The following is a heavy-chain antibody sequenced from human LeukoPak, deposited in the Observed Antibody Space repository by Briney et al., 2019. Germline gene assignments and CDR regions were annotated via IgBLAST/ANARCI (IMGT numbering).Heavy chain of an antibody. Sequence: GGSLRLSCAASGFTFSSCAMSWVRQAPGKGLEWVSAISGSGGSTYYADSVKGRFTISRDNSKNTLYLQMNSLRAEDTAVYYCAKNRHYYGSGSYLDYWGQGTLVTVSS. CDR2: ISGSGGST. D-gene: IGHD3-10*01. V-gene: IGHV3-23*01. CDR3: AKNRHYYGSGSYLDY. CDR1: GFTFSSCA. J-gene: IGHJ4*02.